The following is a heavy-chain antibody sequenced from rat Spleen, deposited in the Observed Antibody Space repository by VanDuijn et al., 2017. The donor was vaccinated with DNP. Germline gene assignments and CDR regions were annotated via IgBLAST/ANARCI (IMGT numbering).Heavy chain of an antibody. CDR2: ISYEGSNT. Sequence: EVQLVESGGGLVQPGRSLKLSCAASGFSFSDYYMAWVRQAPKKGLELVAYISYEGSNTYCGDSVKGRFTISRDNAKSTLYLQMNSLRSEDTATYYCARWGTSDWYFDFWGPGTMVTVSS. D-gene: IGHD3-2*01. CDR1: GFSFSDYY. V-gene: IGHV5-22*01. J-gene: IGHJ1*01. CDR3: ARWGTSDWYFDF.